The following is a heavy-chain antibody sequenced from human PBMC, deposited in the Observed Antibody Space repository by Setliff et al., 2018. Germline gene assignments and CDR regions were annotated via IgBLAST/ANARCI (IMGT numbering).Heavy chain of an antibody. D-gene: IGHD3-3*01. CDR1: GYTLSKYY. J-gene: IGHJ3*02. V-gene: IGHV1-46*03. Sequence: ASVKVSCKASGYTLSKYYMHWVRRAPGQGLEWMGIINPSGGLTKYAQKFQGGGTMTSDTSTNTVYLEVSSLRSEDTAVYFCARDRFYNSWSGTSITAPHDAFDIWGQGTMVTVSS. CDR3: ARDRFYNSWSGTSITAPHDAFDI. CDR2: INPSGGLT.